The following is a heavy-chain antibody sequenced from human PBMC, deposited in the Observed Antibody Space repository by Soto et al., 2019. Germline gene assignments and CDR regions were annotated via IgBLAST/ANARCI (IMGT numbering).Heavy chain of an antibody. CDR1: GFTFSSYS. J-gene: IGHJ3*02. CDR3: AWGSSNDDAFYI. Sequence: EVQLVESGGGLVKPGGSLRLSCAASGFTFSSYSMNWVRQAPGKGLVWVSSISSSSSYIYYADSVKGRFTISRDNAKNSLCLQMNSLRAEDTAVYYCAWGSSNDDAFYIWGQGTMVTVSS. D-gene: IGHD4-4*01. CDR2: ISSSSSYI. V-gene: IGHV3-21*01.